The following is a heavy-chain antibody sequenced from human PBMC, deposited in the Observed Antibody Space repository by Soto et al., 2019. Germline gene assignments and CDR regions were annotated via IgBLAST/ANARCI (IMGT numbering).Heavy chain of an antibody. J-gene: IGHJ4*02. Sequence: GGSLRLSCAASGFTLTSNDMSWVRQAPGKGLEWVSYISSGGTIIHYADSVKGRFTISRDNAKNSLYLQMNSLRAEDTAVYYCRVWLVTYDYWGQGTLVTVSS. D-gene: IGHD2-21*01. CDR2: ISSGGTII. V-gene: IGHV3-48*03. CDR3: RVWLVTYDY. CDR1: GFTLTSND.